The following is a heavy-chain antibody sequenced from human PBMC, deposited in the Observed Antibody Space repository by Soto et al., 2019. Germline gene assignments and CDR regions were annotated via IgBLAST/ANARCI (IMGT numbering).Heavy chain of an antibody. D-gene: IGHD3-10*01. J-gene: IGHJ6*02. CDR3: AGGGVRGVITRTRNYYGLDV. V-gene: IGHV5-51*01. CDR2: IYPGGSDT. Sequence: GESLKISCKGSGYSFTSYWIGWVRQMPGKGLEWMGIIYPGGSDTRYSPSFQGQVTISADKSISTAYLQWGSLKASDTAMYYCAGGGVRGVITRTRNYYGLDVWGQGTTVTVSS. CDR1: GYSFTSYW.